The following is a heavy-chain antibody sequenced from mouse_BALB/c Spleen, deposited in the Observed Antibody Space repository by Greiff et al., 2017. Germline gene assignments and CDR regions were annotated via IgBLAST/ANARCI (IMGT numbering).Heavy chain of an antibody. CDR3: ARGHYGSSYFDY. D-gene: IGHD1-1*01. CDR1: GFTFSSFG. CDR2: ISSGSSTI. J-gene: IGHJ2*01. V-gene: IGHV5-17*02. Sequence: EVQGVESGGGLVQPGGSRKLSCAASGFTFSSFGMHWVRQAPEKGLEWVAYISSGSSTIYYADTVKGRFTISRDNPKNTLFLQMTSLRSEDTAMYYCARGHYGSSYFDYWGQGTTLTVSS.